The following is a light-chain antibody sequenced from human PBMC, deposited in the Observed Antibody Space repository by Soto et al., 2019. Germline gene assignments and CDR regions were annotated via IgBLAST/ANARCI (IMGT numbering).Light chain of an antibody. CDR1: SSNIGSNY. Sequence: QSVLTQPPSASGTPGQRVTISCSESSSNIGSNYVYWYQQLPGTAPKLLIYRNNQRPSGVPDRSSGSKSGTSASLAISGLRSEDEADYYCAAWDDSLSGPNYVFGTGTKVTVL. CDR2: RNN. J-gene: IGLJ1*01. CDR3: AAWDDSLSGPNYV. V-gene: IGLV1-47*01.